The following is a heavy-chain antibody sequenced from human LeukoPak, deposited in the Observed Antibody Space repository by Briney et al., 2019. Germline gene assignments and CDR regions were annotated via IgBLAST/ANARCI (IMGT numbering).Heavy chain of an antibody. V-gene: IGHV1-8*03. Sequence: ASVKVSCKASGYTFTGYYMHWVRQAPGQGLEWMGWMNPNSGNTGYAQKFQGRVTITRNTSISTAYMELSSLRSEDTAVYYCARGNNTMVRGVIIKGSPYDYWGQGTLVTVSS. D-gene: IGHD3-10*01. CDR3: ARGNNTMVRGVIIKGSPYDY. CDR2: MNPNSGNT. CDR1: GYTFTGYY. J-gene: IGHJ4*02.